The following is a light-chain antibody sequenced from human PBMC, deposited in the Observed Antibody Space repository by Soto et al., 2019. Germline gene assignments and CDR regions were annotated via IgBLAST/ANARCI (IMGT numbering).Light chain of an antibody. CDR2: RDN. CDR3: AAWDDSLNVVV. Sequence: QSVLTQPPSASGTPGQKVTISCSGGSSNIGSISIGWFRQLPETAPKLLIYRDNQRPSGVPDRFSGSKSGTSASLAVSGLQSEDEADYYCAAWDDSLNVVVFGGGTKLTVL. V-gene: IGLV1-44*01. J-gene: IGLJ2*01. CDR1: SSNIGSIS.